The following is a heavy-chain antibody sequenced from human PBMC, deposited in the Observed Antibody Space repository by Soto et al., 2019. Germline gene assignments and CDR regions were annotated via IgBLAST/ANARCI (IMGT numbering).Heavy chain of an antibody. V-gene: IGHV1-24*01. J-gene: IGHJ3*02. CDR1: GYTLTELS. CDR3: ATGALWFGEPTGAFDI. CDR2: FDPEDGET. D-gene: IGHD3-10*01. Sequence: ASVKVSCKVSGYTLTELSMHWVRQAPGKGLEWMGGFDPEDGETIYAQKFQGRVTMTEDTSTDTAYMELSSLRSEDTAVYYCATGALWFGEPTGAFDIWGKGTMVTVS.